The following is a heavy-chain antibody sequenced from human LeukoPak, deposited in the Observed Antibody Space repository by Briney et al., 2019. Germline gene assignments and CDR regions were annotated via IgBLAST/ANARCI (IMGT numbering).Heavy chain of an antibody. V-gene: IGHV4-34*01. D-gene: IGHD3-10*01. J-gene: IGHJ5*02. CDR2: INHSGST. Sequence: SETLSLTCAVYGGSFSGYYWSWIRQPPGKGLEWIGEINHSGSTNYNPSLKSRVTISVDTSKNQFSLKLSSVTAADTAVYYCARHAYYYGSGSRPSNWFDPWGQGTLVTVSS. CDR1: GGSFSGYY. CDR3: ARHAYYYGSGSRPSNWFDP.